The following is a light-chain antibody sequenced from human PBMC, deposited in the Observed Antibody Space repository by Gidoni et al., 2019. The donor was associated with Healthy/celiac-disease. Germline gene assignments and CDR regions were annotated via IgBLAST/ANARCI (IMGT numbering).Light chain of an antibody. Sequence: DIQMTQSPSSLSASVGDRVTITCRASQSISSYLNWYQQKPGKAPKLLIYAASSLQSGVPSRFSGSGSGTDFTLTISSLQPEDFATYYCQQSYSTPQLTFGGXTQVEIK. CDR1: QSISSY. V-gene: IGKV1-39*01. CDR3: QQSYSTPQLT. CDR2: AAS. J-gene: IGKJ4*01.